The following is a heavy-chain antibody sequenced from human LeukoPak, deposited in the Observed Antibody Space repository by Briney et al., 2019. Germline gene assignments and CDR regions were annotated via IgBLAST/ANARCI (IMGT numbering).Heavy chain of an antibody. CDR3: ARDPGPMTTVTTAFDY. CDR1: GFTFSSYS. V-gene: IGHV3-21*01. CDR2: ISSSSSYI. Sequence: GGSLRLSCAASGFTFSSYSMNWVRQAPGKGLEWVSSISSSSSYIYYADSVKGRFTISRDNAKNSLYLQMNSLRAEDTAVYYCARDPGPMTTVTTAFDYWGQGTLVTVSS. J-gene: IGHJ4*02. D-gene: IGHD4-17*01.